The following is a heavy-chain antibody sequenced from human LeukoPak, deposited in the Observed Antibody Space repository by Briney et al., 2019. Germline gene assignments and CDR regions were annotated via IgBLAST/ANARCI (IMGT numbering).Heavy chain of an antibody. CDR1: GYTFTSYD. D-gene: IGHD3-9*01. Sequence: ASVKVSCKAPGYTFTSYDINWVRQATGLGLEWMGWMNPNSGNTGYAQKFQGRVTMTRNTSISTAYMELSSLRSEDTAVYYCARGVDILTGYTSYFDYWGQGTLVTVSS. J-gene: IGHJ4*02. CDR2: MNPNSGNT. CDR3: ARGVDILTGYTSYFDY. V-gene: IGHV1-8*01.